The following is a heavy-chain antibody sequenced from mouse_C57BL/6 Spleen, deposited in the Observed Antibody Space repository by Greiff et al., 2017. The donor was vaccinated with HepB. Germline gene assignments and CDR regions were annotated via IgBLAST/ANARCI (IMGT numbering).Heavy chain of an antibody. CDR3: ARHRRDGYYFFMDY. CDR1: GFSLTSYG. V-gene: IGHV2-6-1*01. J-gene: IGHJ4*01. D-gene: IGHD2-3*01. CDR2: IWSDGST. Sequence: VQLKESGPGLVAPSQSLSITCTVSGFSLTSYGVHWVRQPPGKGLEWLVVIWSDGSTTYNSALKSRLSISKDNSKSQVFLKMNSLQTDDTAMYYCARHRRDGYYFFMDYWGQGTSVTVSS.